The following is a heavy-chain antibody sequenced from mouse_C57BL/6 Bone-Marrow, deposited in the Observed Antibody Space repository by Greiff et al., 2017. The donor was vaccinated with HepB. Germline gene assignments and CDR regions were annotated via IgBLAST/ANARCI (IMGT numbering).Heavy chain of an antibody. J-gene: IGHJ3*01. V-gene: IGHV1-82*01. Sequence: QVQLKESGPELVKPGASVKISCKASGYAFSSSWMNWVKQRPGKGLEWIGRIYPGDGDTNYNGKFKGKATLTADKSSSTAYMQLSSLTSEDSAVYFCARYTTGAYWGQGTLVTVSA. D-gene: IGHD1-1*01. CDR1: GYAFSSSW. CDR3: ARYTTGAY. CDR2: IYPGDGDT.